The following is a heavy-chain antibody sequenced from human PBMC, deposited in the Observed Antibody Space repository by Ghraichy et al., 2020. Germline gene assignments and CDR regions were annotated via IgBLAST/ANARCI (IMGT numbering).Heavy chain of an antibody. D-gene: IGHD6-13*01. CDR3: ARVGLAAAGTDSRWFDP. J-gene: IGHJ5*02. CDR1: GGSISSGGYS. Sequence: SETLSLTYAVSGGSISSGGYSWSWIRQPPGKGLEWIGYIYHSGSTYYNPSLKSRVTISVDRSKNQFSLKLSSVTAADTAVYYCARVGLAAAGTDSRWFDPWGQGTLVTVSS. CDR2: IYHSGST. V-gene: IGHV4-30-2*01.